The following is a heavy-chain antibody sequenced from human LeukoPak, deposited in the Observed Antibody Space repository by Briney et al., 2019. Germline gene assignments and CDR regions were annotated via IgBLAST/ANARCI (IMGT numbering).Heavy chain of an antibody. V-gene: IGHV1-46*01. CDR1: GYTFTSYY. J-gene: IGHJ4*02. CDR3: ARVEGPSIFGVIDY. D-gene: IGHD3-3*01. CDR2: INPSGGST. Sequence: GASVKVSCKASGYTFTSYYMHWVRQAPGQGLEWMGIINPSGGSTSYAQKFQGRVTMTTDTSTSTAYMEVRSLRSDDTAVYFCARVEGPSIFGVIDYWGQGTLVTISS.